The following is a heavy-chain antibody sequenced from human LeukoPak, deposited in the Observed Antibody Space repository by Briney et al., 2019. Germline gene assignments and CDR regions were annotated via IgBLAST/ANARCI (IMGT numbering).Heavy chain of an antibody. Sequence: GASLQISCKGSGYRFTSYWIGWVRQMPGKGLEWMGIIYPGDSDTRYSPSFQGQVTISADKSISTAYLQWSSLKASDTAMYYCARLWFGELSSFDYWGQGTLATVSS. CDR3: ARLWFGELSSFDY. V-gene: IGHV5-51*01. J-gene: IGHJ4*02. CDR2: IYPGDSDT. D-gene: IGHD3-10*01. CDR1: GYRFTSYW.